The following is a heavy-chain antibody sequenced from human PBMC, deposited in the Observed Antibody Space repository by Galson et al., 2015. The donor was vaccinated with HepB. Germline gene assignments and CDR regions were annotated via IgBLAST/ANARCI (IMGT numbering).Heavy chain of an antibody. D-gene: IGHD2-8*02. J-gene: IGHJ1*01. CDR3: AKTTGRFSADFF. Sequence: SLRLFCAASGLTKYATTWVRQAPGKGLEWVSTIGGNDGTTYYADSVKGRFTFSRDNSKNTLYLQMNSLRVEDTAIYYCAKTTGRFSADFFWGQGTLVTVSS. CDR2: IGGNDGTT. CDR1: GLTKYA. V-gene: IGHV3-23*01.